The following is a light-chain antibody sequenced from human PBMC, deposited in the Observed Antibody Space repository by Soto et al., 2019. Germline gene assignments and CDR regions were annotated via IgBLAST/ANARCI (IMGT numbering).Light chain of an antibody. Sequence: QSALTQPASVSGSPGQSITISCTGTSSDVGAYNYVSGYQQHPGKAPKLMIFEVSDRPSGVSNRFSGSKSGNTASLTISGLQAEDEADYYCSSYTSSNTLVFGGGTKLTVL. CDR2: EVS. CDR1: SSDVGAYNY. J-gene: IGLJ2*01. V-gene: IGLV2-14*01. CDR3: SSYTSSNTLV.